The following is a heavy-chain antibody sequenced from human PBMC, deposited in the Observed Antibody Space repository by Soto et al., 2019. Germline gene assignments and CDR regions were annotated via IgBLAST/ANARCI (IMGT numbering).Heavy chain of an antibody. CDR1: GFTFSTYW. Sequence: EVQLVDSGGGLVQPGGSLRLSCAASGFTFSTYWMPWVRQAPGKGLEWVANIKQDGSEEYYVDSVKGQFTISRDNANNSLYRQSNSLRAEDTTGYYCAKDRPIQLWSRVYFDYWGQGTLGTVSS. V-gene: IGHV3-7*01. J-gene: IGHJ4*02. CDR2: IKQDGSEE. CDR3: AKDRPIQLWSRVYFDY. D-gene: IGHD5-18*01.